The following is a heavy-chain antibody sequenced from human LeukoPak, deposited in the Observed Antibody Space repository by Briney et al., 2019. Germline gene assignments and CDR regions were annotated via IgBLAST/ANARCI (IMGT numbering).Heavy chain of an antibody. CDR2: IIPFLGTT. Sequence: SVKVSCKASGGVFTTYAISWVRQAPGQGLEWMGGIIPFLGTTNYAQKFQGRVTITADEPSRTAYIELTYLRSDDTAVYYCTIVPNVILFTHYFEYWGQGTLVTASS. CDR1: GGVFTTYA. J-gene: IGHJ4*02. V-gene: IGHV1-69*13. D-gene: IGHD2-21*01. CDR3: TIVPNVILFTHYFEY.